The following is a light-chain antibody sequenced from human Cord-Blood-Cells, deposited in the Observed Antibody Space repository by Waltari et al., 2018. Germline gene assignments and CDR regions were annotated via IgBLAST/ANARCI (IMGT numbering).Light chain of an antibody. V-gene: IGLV2-14*01. Sequence: QSALPQPASVAGAPGQSITISPHATSRAVVGYNFLSWYQQHPGKAPKLMIYDVSNRPSGVSNRFSGSKSGNTASLTISGLQAEDEADYYCSSYTSSSTLFGTGTKVTVL. CDR3: SSYTSSSTL. J-gene: IGLJ1*01. CDR1: SRAVVGYNF. CDR2: DVS.